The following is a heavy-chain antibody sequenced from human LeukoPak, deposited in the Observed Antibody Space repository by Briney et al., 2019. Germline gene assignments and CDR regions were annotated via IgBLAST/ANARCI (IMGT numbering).Heavy chain of an antibody. D-gene: IGHD6-19*01. Sequence: ASVTVSCTVSGYTLTELSMHWVRQAPGKGLEWMGGFDPEDGETIYAQKFQGRVTMTEDTSTATAYMELSSLRSEDTAVYYCATDRCFDGGCYFDYWGQGTLVTVSS. CDR3: ATDRCFDGGCYFDY. V-gene: IGHV1-24*01. J-gene: IGHJ4*02. CDR1: GYTLTELS. CDR2: FDPEDGET.